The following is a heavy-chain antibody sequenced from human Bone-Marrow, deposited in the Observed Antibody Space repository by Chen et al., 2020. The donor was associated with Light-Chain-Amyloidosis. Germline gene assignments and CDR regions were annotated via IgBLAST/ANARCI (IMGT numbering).Heavy chain of an antibody. J-gene: IGHJ4*02. D-gene: IGHD2-15*01. Sequence: EVQLLESGGDLVQPGGSLRLSCAASGFTFNNYAMSWVRHAPGKGLGFVSTFSGGLSTTYYADSVKGRFTVSRDNSNNTLYLQMSSLRAEDTAIYYCARGSAATCSGARCYYFDYWGQGTLVTVSS. CDR2: FSGGLSTT. CDR3: ARGSAATCSGARCYYFDY. V-gene: IGHV3-23*01. CDR1: GFTFNNYA.